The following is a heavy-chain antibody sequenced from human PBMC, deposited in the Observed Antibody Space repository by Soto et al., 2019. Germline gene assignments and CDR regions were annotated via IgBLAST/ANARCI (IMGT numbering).Heavy chain of an antibody. CDR1: GGSISGSSHF. Sequence: PSETLSLTCTVSGGSISGSSHFWGWIRQPPGKGLEWIGSIYYTGSTYDNPSLKSRVTISVDTSKNQFSLKVNSVTAADTAVYYCARHPPPRFEPRAGYYGMDVWGQGTTVTVSS. V-gene: IGHV4-39*01. D-gene: IGHD3-3*01. J-gene: IGHJ6*02. CDR3: ARHPPPRFEPRAGYYGMDV. CDR2: IYYTGST.